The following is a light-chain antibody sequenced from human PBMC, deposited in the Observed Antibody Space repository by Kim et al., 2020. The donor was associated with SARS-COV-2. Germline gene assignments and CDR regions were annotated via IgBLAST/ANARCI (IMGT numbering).Light chain of an antibody. V-gene: IGLV3-1*01. CDR3: QAWDSTTTV. CDR2: QDT. CDR1: RLGNKY. J-gene: IGLJ2*01. Sequence: SLSPGQTASITCSGDRLGNKYVCWYQQKPGQSPVVVIYQDTQRPSGIPERFSGSNSGNTATLTISGTQAMDEADYYCQAWDSTTTVFGGGTQLTVL.